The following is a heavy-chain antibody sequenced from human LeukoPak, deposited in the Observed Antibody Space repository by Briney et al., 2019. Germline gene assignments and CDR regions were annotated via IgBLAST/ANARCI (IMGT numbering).Heavy chain of an antibody. J-gene: IGHJ4*02. CDR1: GGSISSSSYY. CDR2: IYYSGST. CDR3: ARHPLPRLIAARPHYFDY. Sequence: PSETLSLTCTVSGGSISSSSYYWGWIRQPPGKGLEWIGSIYYSGSTYYNPSLKSRVTISVDTSKNQFSLKLSSVTAADTAVYYCARHPLPRLIAARPHYFDYWGQGTLVTVSS. V-gene: IGHV4-39*01. D-gene: IGHD6-6*01.